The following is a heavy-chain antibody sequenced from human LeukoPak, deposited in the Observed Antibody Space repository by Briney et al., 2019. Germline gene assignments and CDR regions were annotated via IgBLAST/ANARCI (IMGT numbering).Heavy chain of an antibody. Sequence: PGGSLRLSCAASGFTFSSYAMHWVRQAPGKGLEWVAVISYDGSNKYYADSVKGRFTISRDNSKNTLYLQMNSLRAEDTAVYYCAKDGSVVVPAAMPSPVDYWGQGTLVTVSS. J-gene: IGHJ4*02. D-gene: IGHD2-2*01. CDR2: ISYDGSNK. CDR1: GFTFSSYA. CDR3: AKDGSVVVPAAMPSPVDY. V-gene: IGHV3-30-3*01.